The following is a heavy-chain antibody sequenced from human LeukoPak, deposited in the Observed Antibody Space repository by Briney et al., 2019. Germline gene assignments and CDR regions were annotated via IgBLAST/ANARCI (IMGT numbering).Heavy chain of an antibody. CDR2: IYYTGST. D-gene: IGHD3-22*01. Sequence: SETLSLTCTVYGGSISSHYWTWIRQPPGKGLEWIGYIYYTGSTNYNPSLQSRVTISVDTSKNQFSLKLSSVTAADTAVYYCASYDSSGRAFDIWGQGTMVTVSS. J-gene: IGHJ3*02. V-gene: IGHV4-59*11. CDR3: ASYDSSGRAFDI. CDR1: GGSISSHY.